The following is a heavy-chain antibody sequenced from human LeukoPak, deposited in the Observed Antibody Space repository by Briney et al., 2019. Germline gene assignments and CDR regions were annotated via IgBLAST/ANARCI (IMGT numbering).Heavy chain of an antibody. CDR2: ISYIGST. V-gene: IGHV4-59*11. J-gene: IGHJ3*02. CDR1: DDSFSSHY. CDR3: ARDLVTVTKGLDI. Sequence: SETLSLTCAVSDDSFSSHYWTWIRQPPGKGLEWIGYISYIGSTNYNPSLKSRVTISIDTSRNQFSLRLSSVTAADTAVYYCARDLVTVTKGLDIWGQGTMVSVSS. D-gene: IGHD4-17*01.